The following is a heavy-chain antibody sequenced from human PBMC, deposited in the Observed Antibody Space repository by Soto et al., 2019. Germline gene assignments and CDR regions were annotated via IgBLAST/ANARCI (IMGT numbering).Heavy chain of an antibody. CDR2: ISGSGGST. CDR1: GFTFSSYA. Sequence: GGSLRLSCAASGFTFSSYAMSWVRQAPGKGLEWVSAISGSGGSTYYADSVKGRFTISRDHCTNTLYLQMNSQRAEDTAVYYCAKGEEVGYFDYWGQGTLVTVSS. V-gene: IGHV3-23*01. D-gene: IGHD1-26*01. J-gene: IGHJ4*02. CDR3: AKGEEVGYFDY.